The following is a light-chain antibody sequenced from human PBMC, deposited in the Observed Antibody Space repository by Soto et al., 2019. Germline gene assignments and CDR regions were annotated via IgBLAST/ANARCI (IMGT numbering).Light chain of an antibody. CDR1: SSDVGAYDD. Sequence: QSALTQPASVSGSPGQSVTISCTGTSSDVGAYDDVSWYQQHPGKVPKLMIYDVSNRPSGVSNRFSGSKSDTTASLTISGLQAEAEDDYYCSSYTTSSNVIFGGGTKLTVL. J-gene: IGLJ2*01. CDR3: SSYTTSSNVI. V-gene: IGLV2-14*01. CDR2: DVS.